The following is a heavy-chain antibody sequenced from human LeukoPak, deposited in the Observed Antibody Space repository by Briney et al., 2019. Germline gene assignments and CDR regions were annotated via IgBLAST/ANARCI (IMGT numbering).Heavy chain of an antibody. J-gene: IGHJ4*02. V-gene: IGHV3-23*01. CDR2: ISGSGGST. Sequence: GGSLRLSCAASGFTFSSYWMNWARQAPGKGLEWVSAISGSGGSTYYADSVKGRFTISRDNSKNTLYLQMNSLRAEDTAVYYCAIDPNWGTHSWGQGVLVTVSS. CDR1: GFTFSSYW. CDR3: AIDPNWGTHS. D-gene: IGHD7-27*01.